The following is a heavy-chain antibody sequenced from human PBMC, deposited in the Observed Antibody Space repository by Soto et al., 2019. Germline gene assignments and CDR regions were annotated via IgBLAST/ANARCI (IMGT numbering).Heavy chain of an antibody. J-gene: IGHJ6*02. CDR2: IYPGDSDT. V-gene: IGHV5-51*01. CDR1: GYSFTSYW. CDR3: ARHARRQLWPHDYYYGMDV. Sequence: PGESLKISCKGSGYSFTSYWIGWVRQMPGKGLEWMGIIYPGDSDTRYSPSFQGQVTISADKSISTAYLQWSSLKASDTAMYYCARHARRQLWPHDYYYGMDVRGQGTTVTVSS. D-gene: IGHD5-18*01.